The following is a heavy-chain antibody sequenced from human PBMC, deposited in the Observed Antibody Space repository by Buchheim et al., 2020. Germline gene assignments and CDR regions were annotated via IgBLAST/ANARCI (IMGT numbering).Heavy chain of an antibody. J-gene: IGHJ6*02. V-gene: IGHV4-34*01. Sequence: QVQLQQWGAGLLKPSETPSLTCAVYGGSFSGYYWSWIRQPPGKGLERIGEINHSGSTNHNPSLKSRVTISVDTSKNQFSLKLSSVTAADTAVYYCARVGSIAARLRSFYYYGMDVWGQGTT. CDR1: GGSFSGYY. CDR2: INHSGST. CDR3: ARVGSIAARLRSFYYYGMDV. D-gene: IGHD6-6*01.